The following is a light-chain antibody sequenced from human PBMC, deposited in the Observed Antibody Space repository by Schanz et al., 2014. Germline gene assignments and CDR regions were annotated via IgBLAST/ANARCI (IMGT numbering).Light chain of an antibody. CDR3: SSYTSSSTLL. Sequence: QSALTQPRSVSGSPGQSVTISCTGTSSDVGGYNSVSWFQQHPGKAPKLMIHDVSNRPSGVSNRFSGSKSGNTASLTISGLLAEDEADYYCSSYTSSSTLLFGGGTKVTVL. CDR1: SSDVGGYNS. V-gene: IGLV2-14*01. J-gene: IGLJ2*01. CDR2: DVS.